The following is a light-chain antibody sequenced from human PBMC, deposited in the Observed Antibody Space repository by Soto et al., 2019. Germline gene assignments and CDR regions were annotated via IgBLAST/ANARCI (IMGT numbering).Light chain of an antibody. J-gene: IGKJ2*01. CDR2: AAS. CDR1: QSISSY. Sequence: DIQMTQSPSSLSASVGDRVTITCRASQSISSYLNWYQQKPGEAPKLLIYAASSLQSGVPSRFSGSGSGTDFTLTISSLQPEDFATYYCPQSYSTPFTFGQGTKLEIK. V-gene: IGKV1-39*01. CDR3: PQSYSTPFT.